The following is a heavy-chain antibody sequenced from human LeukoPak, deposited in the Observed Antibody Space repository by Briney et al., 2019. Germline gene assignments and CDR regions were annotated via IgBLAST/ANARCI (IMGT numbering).Heavy chain of an antibody. CDR1: GFTFSDCY. CDR2: ISTSSTYT. CDR3: ARDILTKQAYSGYDN. V-gene: IGHV3-11*06. D-gene: IGHD5-12*01. Sequence: PGGSLRLSCAASGFTFSDCYMSWIGQAPGKGLEWVSYISTSSTYTNYADSVKGRFTISRDNAKNSLYLQMNSLRDEDTAVYYCARDILTKQAYSGYDNWGQGTLVTVSS. J-gene: IGHJ4*02.